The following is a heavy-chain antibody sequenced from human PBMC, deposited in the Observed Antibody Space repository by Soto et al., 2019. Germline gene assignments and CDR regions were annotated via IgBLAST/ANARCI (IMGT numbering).Heavy chain of an antibody. Sequence: AGGSLRLSCAASGFTFSDYYMSWIRQAPGKGLEWVSYISSSGSTIYYADSVKGRFTISRDNAKNSLYLQMNSLRAEDTAVYYCAVTMIVVVSPPDDAFDIWGQGTMVTVSS. J-gene: IGHJ3*02. CDR2: ISSSGSTI. CDR1: GFTFSDYY. V-gene: IGHV3-11*01. D-gene: IGHD3-22*01. CDR3: AVTMIVVVSPPDDAFDI.